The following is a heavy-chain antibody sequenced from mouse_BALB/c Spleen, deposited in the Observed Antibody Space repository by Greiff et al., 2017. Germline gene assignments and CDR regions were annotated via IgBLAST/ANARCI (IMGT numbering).Heavy chain of an antibody. CDR1: GYSITSGYY. CDR3: ARRQGSFAY. D-gene: IGHD1-1*01. Sequence: EVQLQESGPGLVKPSQSLSLTCSVTGYSITSGYYWNWIRQFPGNKLEWMGYISYDGSNNYNPSLKNRISITRDTSKNQFFLKLNSVTTEDTATYYCARRQGSFAYWGQGTLVTVSA. CDR2: ISYDGSN. V-gene: IGHV3-6*02. J-gene: IGHJ3*01.